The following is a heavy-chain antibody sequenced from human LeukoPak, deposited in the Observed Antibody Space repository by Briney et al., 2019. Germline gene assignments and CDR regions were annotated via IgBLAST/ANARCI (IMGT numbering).Heavy chain of an antibody. Sequence: GQSLRLSCAASGFTFTGYSMIWVRQAPGKGLEWVSAIGSDSTWIYYADSVKGRFTISRDNARKTLYLQLNSLTVDDTAVYYCFCGSGFAYSFDYWGQGTLVTVS. J-gene: IGHJ4*02. CDR2: IGSDSTWI. CDR3: FCGSGFAYSFDY. D-gene: IGHD6-25*01. CDR1: GFTFTGYS. V-gene: IGHV3-21*04.